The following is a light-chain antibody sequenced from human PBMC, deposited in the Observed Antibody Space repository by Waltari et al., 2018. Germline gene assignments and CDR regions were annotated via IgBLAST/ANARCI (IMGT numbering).Light chain of an antibody. CDR2: KAS. Sequence: DIQMTQSPSTLSASVGDSVTITCRASQSISTSLAWYQQRPGKAPKRLIYKASTLENEVPSRFSGSGSGTEFTLTISSLQPDDFATYYCQQFDSYPVTFGQGTKVEIK. V-gene: IGKV1-5*03. J-gene: IGKJ2*01. CDR3: QQFDSYPVT. CDR1: QSISTS.